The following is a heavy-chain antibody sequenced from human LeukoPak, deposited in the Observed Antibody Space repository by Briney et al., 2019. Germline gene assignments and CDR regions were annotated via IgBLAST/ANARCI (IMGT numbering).Heavy chain of an antibody. Sequence: GGSLRLSCAASGLSVSSNYMTWVRQAPGKGLEWVAAIYTDGGTYYADSVKGRFTISRDNSKDTLYLQMSSLRAEDTAVYYCVRDDVARTWVDYWGQGTLVTVSS. D-gene: IGHD1-7*01. CDR2: IYTDGGT. J-gene: IGHJ4*02. CDR3: VRDDVARTWVDY. CDR1: GLSVSSNY. V-gene: IGHV3-53*01.